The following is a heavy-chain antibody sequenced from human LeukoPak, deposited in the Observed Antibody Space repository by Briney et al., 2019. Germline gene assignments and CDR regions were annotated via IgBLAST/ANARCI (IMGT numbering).Heavy chain of an antibody. D-gene: IGHD2-2*01. Sequence: PSETLSLTCTVSGGSISSSSYYWGWIRQPPGKGLEWIGSIHYSGITYYNPSLKSRVTISIDTSKNQFSLKLSSVTAADTAVYYCARGAPDPYQPLLCYFDYWGQGTLVTVSS. CDR2: IHYSGIT. CDR3: ARGAPDPYQPLLCYFDY. J-gene: IGHJ4*02. CDR1: GGSISSSSYY. V-gene: IGHV4-39*07.